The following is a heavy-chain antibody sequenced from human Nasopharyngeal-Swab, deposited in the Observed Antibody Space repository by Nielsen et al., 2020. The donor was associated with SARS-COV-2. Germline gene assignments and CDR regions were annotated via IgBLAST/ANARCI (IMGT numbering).Heavy chain of an antibody. V-gene: IGHV1-69*13. CDR2: IIPIFGTA. J-gene: IGHJ3*02. D-gene: IGHD1-1*01. CDR1: GGTFSSYA. CDR3: ARGFWGRTTGTTRYDAFDI. Sequence: SVKVSCNASGGTFSSYAISWVRQAPGQGLEWMGGIIPIFGTANYAQKFQGRVTITADESTSTAYMELSSLRSEDTAVYYCARGFWGRTTGTTRYDAFDIWGQGTMVTVSS.